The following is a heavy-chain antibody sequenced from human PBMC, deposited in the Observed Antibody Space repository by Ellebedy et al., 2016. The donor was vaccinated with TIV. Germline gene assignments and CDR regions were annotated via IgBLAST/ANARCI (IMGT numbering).Heavy chain of an antibody. CDR2: ISGSGGST. D-gene: IGHD2-2*01. CDR3: AKVRSYCGSTTCLTPHGLDV. Sequence: PSETLSLTCAASGFTFSNYAMSRVRQAPGKGLEWVSGISGSGGSTYYAESVKGRFTISRDNSKNTLYLQMNSLRAEDTAVYYCAKVRSYCGSTTCLTPHGLDVWGQGTTVTVSS. J-gene: IGHJ6*02. V-gene: IGHV3-23*01. CDR1: GFTFSNYA.